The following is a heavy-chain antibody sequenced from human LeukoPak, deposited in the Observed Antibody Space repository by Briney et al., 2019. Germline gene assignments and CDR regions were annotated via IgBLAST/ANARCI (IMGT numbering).Heavy chain of an antibody. CDR2: ISWNSGSI. V-gene: IGHV3-9*01. Sequence: GGSLRLSCAASGFTFDDYAMHWVRQAPGKGLEWVSGISWNSGSIGYADSVKGRFPISRDNAKNSLYLQMNSLRAEDTALYYCAKQYYYGSGSYRLTNWGQGTLVTVSS. J-gene: IGHJ4*02. CDR3: AKQYYYGSGSYRLTN. CDR1: GFTFDDYA. D-gene: IGHD3-10*01.